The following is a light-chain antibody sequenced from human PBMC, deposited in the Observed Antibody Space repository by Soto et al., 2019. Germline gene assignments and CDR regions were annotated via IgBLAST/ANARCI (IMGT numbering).Light chain of an antibody. CDR3: QQLNGYPPS. J-gene: IGKJ4*01. CDR1: QGISSY. CDR2: AAS. V-gene: IGKV1-9*01. Sequence: IQLTQSPSSLSASVGDRVTITCRASQGISSYLAWYQQKPGKAPKLLIYAASTLQSGVPSRFSGSGSGTDFTLTISSLQPEDFANYYCQQLNGYPPSFGGGTKVDIK.